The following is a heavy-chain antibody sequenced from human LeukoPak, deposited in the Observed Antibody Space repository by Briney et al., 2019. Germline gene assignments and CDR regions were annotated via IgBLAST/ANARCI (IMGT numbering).Heavy chain of an antibody. CDR3: ARGSQESIHYCFYDMVV. D-gene: IGHD6-19*01. CDR2: ISAYNGNT. CDR1: GYTFTSYG. V-gene: IGHV1-18*01. J-gene: IGHJ6*03. Sequence: ASEKVSCKASGYTFTSYGISWVRHAPAQGREWMGWISAYNGNTNYAEKLQRRITMTTDTSTHTPYMDLRTLRSDDTPVLYSARGSQESIHYCFYDMVVWGKGAKVAVCS.